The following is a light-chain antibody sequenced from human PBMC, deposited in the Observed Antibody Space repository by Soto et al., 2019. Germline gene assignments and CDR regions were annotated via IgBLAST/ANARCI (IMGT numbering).Light chain of an antibody. CDR3: QQYNNYGSWT. CDR2: KAS. Sequence: DIQMTQSPSTLSASVGDRVTITCRASQSISAGLAWYQQKPWKAPKLLIYKASSLESGVPSRFSGSGSGTEFTPTISSLQPNDFANYYCQQYNNYGSWTFGQGTKVEIK. J-gene: IGKJ1*01. CDR1: QSISAG. V-gene: IGKV1-5*03.